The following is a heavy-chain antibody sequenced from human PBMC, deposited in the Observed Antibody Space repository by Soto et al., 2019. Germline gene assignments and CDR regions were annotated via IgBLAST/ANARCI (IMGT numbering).Heavy chain of an antibody. D-gene: IGHD2-2*01. CDR3: ATTRVGPCSSSICFSAIFDGMDV. CDR2: ISYDGTIT. CDR1: GFTISNYG. Sequence: GGSLRLSCAASGFTISNYGMHWVRQAPGKGLEWVAVISYDGTITYYADSVKGRFTISRDNSKNTLYLQMNSLRTEDTAVYYCATTRVGPCSSSICFSAIFDGMDVWGQGTAVTVSS. V-gene: IGHV3-30-3*01. J-gene: IGHJ6*02.